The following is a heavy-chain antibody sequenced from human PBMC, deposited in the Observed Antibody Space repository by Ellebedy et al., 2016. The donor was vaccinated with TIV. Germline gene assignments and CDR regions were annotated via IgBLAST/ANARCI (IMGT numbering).Heavy chain of an antibody. V-gene: IGHV4-38-2*02. CDR1: GYSISSGYY. Sequence: MPSETLSLTCTVSGYSISSGYYWGWIRQPPGKGLEWIGSIYHSGSTYYNPSLKSRVTISVDTSKTQFSLKLTSVTAADTAVYYCARATAVGFDPWGQGALVTVSS. CDR3: ARATAVGFDP. J-gene: IGHJ5*02. CDR2: IYHSGST. D-gene: IGHD4-23*01.